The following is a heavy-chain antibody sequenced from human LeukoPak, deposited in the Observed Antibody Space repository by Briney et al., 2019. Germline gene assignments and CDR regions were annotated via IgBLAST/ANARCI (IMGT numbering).Heavy chain of an antibody. D-gene: IGHD3-22*01. CDR2: ISSGSSTI. J-gene: IGHJ4*02. Sequence: LPLTCTVSGGSISSYYWNWVRQAPGKGLEWVSYISSGSSTIHYADSVKGRFTISRDNAKNSLYLQMNSLGDEDTAVYFCAYVDSSSQNYWGQGDLGTLSS. CDR1: GGSISSYY. CDR3: AYVDSSSQNY. V-gene: IGHV3-48*02.